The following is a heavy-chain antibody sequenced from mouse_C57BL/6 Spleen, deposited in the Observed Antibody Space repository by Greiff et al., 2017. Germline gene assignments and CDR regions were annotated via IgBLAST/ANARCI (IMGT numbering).Heavy chain of an antibody. J-gene: IGHJ4*01. Sequence: QVQLQQPGAELVKPGASVKLSCKASGYTFTSYWMHWVKQRPGQGLEWIGMIHPNSGSTNYNEKFKSKATLTVDKSSSTAYMQLSSLTSEDSAVYYCARSYSNYNYAMDYWGQGTSVTVSS. CDR1: GYTFTSYW. V-gene: IGHV1-64*01. CDR2: IHPNSGST. D-gene: IGHD2-5*01. CDR3: ARSYSNYNYAMDY.